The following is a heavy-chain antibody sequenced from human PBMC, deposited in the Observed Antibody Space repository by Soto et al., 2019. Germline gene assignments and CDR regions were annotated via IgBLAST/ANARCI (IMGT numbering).Heavy chain of an antibody. Sequence: SETLSLTCTVSGGSISSSSYYWSWFRQPPGKGLEWIGYIYYSGSTGYNPSLKSRVSISLETSKKQFSLRLTSVTAADTAVYYCARDPGLSYSSSWPNFDYWGQGTLVTVSS. CDR2: IYYSGST. J-gene: IGHJ4*02. CDR3: ARDPGLSYSSSWPNFDY. D-gene: IGHD6-13*01. V-gene: IGHV4-61*01. CDR1: GGSISSSSYY.